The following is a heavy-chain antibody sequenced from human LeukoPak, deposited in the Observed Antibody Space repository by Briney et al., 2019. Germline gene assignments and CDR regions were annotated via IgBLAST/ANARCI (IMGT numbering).Heavy chain of an antibody. J-gene: IGHJ4*02. D-gene: IGHD6-13*01. Sequence: SETLSLTCAVSGGSISSGGYSWGWIRQPPGKGLEWIGYIYHSGSTYYNPSLKSRVTISVDRSKNQFSLKLSSVTATDTAVYYCARGTSSWYRGLDYWGQGTLVTVSS. CDR1: GGSISSGGYS. CDR3: ARGTSSWYRGLDY. V-gene: IGHV4-30-2*01. CDR2: IYHSGST.